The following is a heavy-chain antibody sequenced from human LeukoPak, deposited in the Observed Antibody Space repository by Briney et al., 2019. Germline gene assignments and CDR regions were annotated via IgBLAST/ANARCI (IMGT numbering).Heavy chain of an antibody. CDR1: GYSISSGYY. CDR2: IYHSGST. V-gene: IGHV4-38-2*02. D-gene: IGHD4-23*01. CDR3: AREGRLRWDPNWFDP. Sequence: SETLSLTCTVSGYSISSGYYWGWIRQPPGKGLEWIGSIYHSGSTYYNPSLKSRVTISVDTSKNQFSLKLSSVTAADTAVYYCAREGRLRWDPNWFDPWGQGTLVTVSS. J-gene: IGHJ5*02.